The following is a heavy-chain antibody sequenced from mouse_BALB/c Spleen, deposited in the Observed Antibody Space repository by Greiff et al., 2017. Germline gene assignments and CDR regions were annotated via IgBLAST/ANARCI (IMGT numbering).Heavy chain of an antibody. CDR1: GFNIKDYY. Sequence: VQLKQSGAELVRSGASVKLSCTASGFNIKDYYMHWVKQRPEQGLEWIGWIDPENGDTEYAPKFQGKATMTADTSSNTAYLQLSSLTSEDTAVYYCNARITTATVYWGQGTTLTVSS. CDR2: IDPENGDT. J-gene: IGHJ2*01. CDR3: NARITTATVY. D-gene: IGHD1-2*01. V-gene: IGHV14-4*02.